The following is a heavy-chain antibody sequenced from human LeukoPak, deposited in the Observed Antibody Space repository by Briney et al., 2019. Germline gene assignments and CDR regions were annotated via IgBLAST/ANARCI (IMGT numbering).Heavy chain of an antibody. J-gene: IGHJ4*02. CDR3: ARDYKYAFDN. CDR1: GFPFSDYS. V-gene: IGHV3-48*01. CDR2: VGIDSGNT. D-gene: IGHD5-24*01. Sequence: GGSLRLSCAASGFPFSDYSMNGVRQAPGKGLEWISYVGIDSGNTYYADSVKGRFTISADKAKNSLVLQMNSLRVEDTAVYYCARDYKYAFDNWGQGTLVTVSS.